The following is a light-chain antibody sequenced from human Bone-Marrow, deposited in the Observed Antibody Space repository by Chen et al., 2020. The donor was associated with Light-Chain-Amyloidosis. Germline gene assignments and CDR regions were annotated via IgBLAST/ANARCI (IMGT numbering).Light chain of an antibody. CDR1: SSDIGGYNY. CDR2: DVT. Sequence: QSALTQPASVSGSPGQSLTISCTGTSSDIGGYNYVFWYQQHPGRAPKLMIYDVTNRPSGVSNRFSGSKSGNTASLTISGLQAEDEAVYYCSSYTTTSAPLIFGGGTKLTVL. CDR3: SSYTTTSAPLI. V-gene: IGLV2-14*03. J-gene: IGLJ2*01.